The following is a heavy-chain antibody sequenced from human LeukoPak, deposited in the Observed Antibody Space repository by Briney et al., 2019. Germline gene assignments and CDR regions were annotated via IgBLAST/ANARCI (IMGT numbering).Heavy chain of an antibody. J-gene: IGHJ5*02. Sequence: SETLSLTCTVSGGSISSSSYYWGWIRQPPGKGLEWIGSIYYSGSTYYNPSLKSRVTISVDTSKNQFSLKLSSVTAADTAVYYCARAIITTNPRGWFDPWGQGTLVTVSS. CDR1: GGSISSSSYY. D-gene: IGHD3-3*01. V-gene: IGHV4-39*01. CDR2: IYYSGST. CDR3: ARAIITTNPRGWFDP.